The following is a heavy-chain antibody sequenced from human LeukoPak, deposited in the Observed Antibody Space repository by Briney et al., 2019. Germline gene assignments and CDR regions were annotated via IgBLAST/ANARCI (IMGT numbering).Heavy chain of an antibody. D-gene: IGHD2-15*01. CDR2: IYYSGST. CDR1: GGSISSSSYY. CDR3: ARQAVVVADLLDC. Sequence: PSETLSLTCTVSGGSISSSSYYWGWIRQPPGKGLEWIGNIYYSGSTYYNPSLMSRVTISVDTSKNHFSLKLSSVTAADTAVYYCARQAVVVADLLDCWGQGTLVTVSS. J-gene: IGHJ4*02. V-gene: IGHV4-39*01.